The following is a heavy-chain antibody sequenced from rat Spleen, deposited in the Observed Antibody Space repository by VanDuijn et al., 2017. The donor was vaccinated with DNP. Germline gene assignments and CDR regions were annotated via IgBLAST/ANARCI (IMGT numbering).Heavy chain of an antibody. CDR3: AREREYMFDY. D-gene: IGHD1-11*01. CDR2: ISASGTRT. J-gene: IGHJ2*01. V-gene: IGHV5-25*01. CDR1: GFTFNNYY. Sequence: EVQLVESGGGLVQSGRSLKLSCAASGFTFNNYYMAWVRQAPKKGLEWVATISASGTRTYYPDSVKDRFTISRDNAKRSLYLQMNSLTSEDSATYYCAREREYMFDYWGQGVMVTVSS.